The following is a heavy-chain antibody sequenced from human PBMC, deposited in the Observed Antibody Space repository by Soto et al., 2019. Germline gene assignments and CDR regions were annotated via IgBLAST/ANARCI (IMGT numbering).Heavy chain of an antibody. CDR2: ISSSFST. J-gene: IGHJ3*01. V-gene: IGHV3-48*04. CDR1: GFTFSAYA. Sequence: GGSLRLSCEGSGFTFSAYAMNWVRQAPGKGLEWVSYISSSFSTNYADSVKGRFTISRDNAKNSVYLQMYGLRPDDTAVYYCARNLSPYYGEGFDVWGQGTMVTVSS. CDR3: ARNLSPYYGEGFDV. D-gene: IGHD3-10*01.